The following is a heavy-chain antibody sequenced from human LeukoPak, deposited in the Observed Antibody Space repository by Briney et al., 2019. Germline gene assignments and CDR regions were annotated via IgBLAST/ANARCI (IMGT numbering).Heavy chain of an antibody. CDR1: GGSISSYY. CDR2: IYSSGTT. J-gene: IGHJ4*02. V-gene: IGHV4-59*13. D-gene: IGHD5-24*01. CDR3: ARVDGYTGDY. Sequence: SETLSLTRIVSGGSISSYYWSWIRQPPGKGLEWIGNIYSSGTTNYNPSLKSRVTISVDTSKNQFSLKLSSVTAADTAVYYCARVDGYTGDYWGQGTLVTVSS.